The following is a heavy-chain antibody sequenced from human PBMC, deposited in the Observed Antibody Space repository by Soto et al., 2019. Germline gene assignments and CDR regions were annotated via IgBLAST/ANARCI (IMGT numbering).Heavy chain of an antibody. Sequence: GESLKISCKASGYSFTNHWNDLVRQLPGQGLQWMGVIYPHDSDTKYSPSFQGHVTLSVDKSSSTAYLQWSGLKASDTAIYYCARRIYGANDYWGQGTLVTVSS. CDR1: GYSFTNHW. CDR2: IYPHDSDT. CDR3: ARRIYGANDY. V-gene: IGHV5-51*01. J-gene: IGHJ4*02. D-gene: IGHD4-17*01.